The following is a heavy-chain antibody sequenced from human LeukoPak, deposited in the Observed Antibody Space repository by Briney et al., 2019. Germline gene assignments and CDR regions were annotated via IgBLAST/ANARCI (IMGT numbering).Heavy chain of an antibody. V-gene: IGHV3-23*01. Sequence: GGSLRLSCAASGFTFSSYAMSWVRQAPGKGLEWVPAISGSGGSTYYADSVKGRFTISRDNSKNTLYLQMNSLRAEDTAVYYCAKDAFLLGGSNYFDYWGQGTLVTVSS. J-gene: IGHJ4*02. CDR2: ISGSGGST. CDR3: AKDAFLLGGSNYFDY. D-gene: IGHD3-3*02. CDR1: GFTFSSYA.